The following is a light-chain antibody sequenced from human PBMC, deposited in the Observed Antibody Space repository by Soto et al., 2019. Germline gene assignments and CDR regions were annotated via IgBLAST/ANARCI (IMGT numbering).Light chain of an antibody. V-gene: IGLV2-14*03. CDR3: NSYSSSATDV. CDR2: DVS. CDR1: SSDVGGYNF. J-gene: IGLJ1*01. Sequence: QSALTQPASVSGSPGQSITISCTGTSSDVGGYNFVSWYQQYPGRAPKLMIYDVSNRPSGVSNRFYGSKSGNTASLTISGLQAEDEADYYCNSYSSSATDVFGTGTQLTVL.